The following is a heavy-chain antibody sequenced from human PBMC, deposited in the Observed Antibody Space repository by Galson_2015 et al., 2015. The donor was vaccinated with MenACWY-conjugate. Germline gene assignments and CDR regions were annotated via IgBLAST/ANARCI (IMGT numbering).Heavy chain of an antibody. V-gene: IGHV3-74*01. D-gene: IGHD5-24*01. J-gene: IGHJ4*02. CDR1: GFTFSSYS. Sequence: SLRLSCAASGFTFSSYSMYWVRQAPGKGLVWVSRIYNDGSDITYADSVKGRFTISRDNAKNTLFLQMNSLRAEDTAVYYCTTYNNRDGLDYWGQGTLVTVSS. CDR2: IYNDGSDI. CDR3: TTYNNRDGLDY.